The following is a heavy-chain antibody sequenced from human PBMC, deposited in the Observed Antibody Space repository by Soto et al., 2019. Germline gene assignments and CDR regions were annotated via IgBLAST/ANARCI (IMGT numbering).Heavy chain of an antibody. CDR3: ARALGQQLVLFGRGTCYYGMDV. CDR1: GFTFSSYA. Sequence: GGSLRLSCAASGFTFSSYAMHWFRQAPGKGLEWVAVISYDGSNKYYADSVKGRFTISRDNSKNTLYLQMNSLRAEDTAVYYCARALGQQLVLFGRGTCYYGMDVWGQGT. CDR2: ISYDGSNK. D-gene: IGHD6-13*01. V-gene: IGHV3-30-3*01. J-gene: IGHJ6*02.